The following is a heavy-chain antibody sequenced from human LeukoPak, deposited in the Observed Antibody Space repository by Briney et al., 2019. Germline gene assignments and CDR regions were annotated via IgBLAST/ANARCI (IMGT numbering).Heavy chain of an antibody. Sequence: GESLKISCKGSGYCSPTYWIAWVRQMPGKGLEWMGIIYPDESNIRYSPSFQGQVTISADKSISTAYLQWSSLKASDTAMYYCARPPSRGYSSSFEYWGQGTLVTVSS. J-gene: IGHJ4*02. CDR3: ARPPSRGYSSSFEY. CDR1: GYCSPTYW. CDR2: IYPDESNI. V-gene: IGHV5-51*01. D-gene: IGHD2-2*03.